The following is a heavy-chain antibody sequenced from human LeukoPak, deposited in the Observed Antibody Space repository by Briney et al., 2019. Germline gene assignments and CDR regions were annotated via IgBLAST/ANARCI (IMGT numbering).Heavy chain of an antibody. V-gene: IGHV3-23*01. Sequence: GESLRISCEDTTHTLTSFAMCTERHDLGKEMEWVSTISGSGVSKYYAVYLKGRFIISRDNSKNTLYLQMNSLRAEDTAVYYCAKPEAVAHLYYYYYYMDVWGKGTTVTVSS. CDR3: AKPEAVAHLYYYYYYMDV. J-gene: IGHJ6*03. CDR2: ISGSGVSK. D-gene: IGHD6-19*01. CDR1: THTLTSFA.